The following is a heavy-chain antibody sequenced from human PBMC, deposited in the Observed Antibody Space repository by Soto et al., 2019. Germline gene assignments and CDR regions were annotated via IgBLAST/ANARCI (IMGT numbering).Heavy chain of an antibody. V-gene: IGHV3-23*01. Sequence: GGSLRLSCAASGFTFSSYTLNWVRRAPGKGLEWVATSSDRRTGNTHYSDSVRVRFTLSRDYSRNILFLQMDSLRADDTALYYCTTWLTAHFDYWGRGTLVTVSS. D-gene: IGHD2-21*02. CDR1: GFTFSSYT. CDR2: SSDRRTGNT. CDR3: TTWLTAHFDY. J-gene: IGHJ4*02.